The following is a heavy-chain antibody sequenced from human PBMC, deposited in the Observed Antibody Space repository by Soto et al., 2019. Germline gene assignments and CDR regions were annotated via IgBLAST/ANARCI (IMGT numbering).Heavy chain of an antibody. D-gene: IGHD3-10*01. Sequence: PGGSLRLSCAASGFTFSSYAMHWVRQAPGKGLEWVAVISYDGSNKYYADSVKGRFTISRDNSKNTLYLQMNSLRAENTAVYYCARTSAGARYYFDYWGQGTLVTVSS. CDR1: GFTFSSYA. V-gene: IGHV3-30-3*01. CDR2: ISYDGSNK. CDR3: ARTSAGARYYFDY. J-gene: IGHJ4*02.